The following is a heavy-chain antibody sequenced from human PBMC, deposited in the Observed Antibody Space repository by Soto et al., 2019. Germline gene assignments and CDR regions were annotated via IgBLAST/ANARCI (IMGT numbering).Heavy chain of an antibody. Sequence: GASVKVSCKASGGNPSNSAISWVRQAPGQGLEWMGGIIPVFGIVSYAQNFQGRVTITADESTSTAYMELSSLRSEDTAVYFCAGGSIPAAGSSAYYGLDVWGQGTTVTVSS. CDR3: AGGSIPAAGSSAYYGLDV. CDR1: GGNPSNSA. D-gene: IGHD6-25*01. J-gene: IGHJ6*02. CDR2: IIPVFGIV. V-gene: IGHV1-69*13.